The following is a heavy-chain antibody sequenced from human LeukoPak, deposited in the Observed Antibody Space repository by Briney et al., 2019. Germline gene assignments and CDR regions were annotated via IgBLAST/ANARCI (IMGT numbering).Heavy chain of an antibody. CDR3: ARDQEAFDY. CDR1: GYTFPSYF. CDR2: INPTGGST. Sequence: ASVKVSCKASGYTFPSYFMHWVRQAPGQGLEWMGIINPTGGSTTYAQKFQGRVTMTRDTSTSTVYMELSSLRSDDTAVYYCARDQEAFDYWGQGTLVTVSS. V-gene: IGHV1-46*01. J-gene: IGHJ4*02.